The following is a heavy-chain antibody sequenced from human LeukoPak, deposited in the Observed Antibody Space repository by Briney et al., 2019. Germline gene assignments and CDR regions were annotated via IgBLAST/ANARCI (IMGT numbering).Heavy chain of an antibody. CDR1: GYTFTGYY. CDR3: ASPPFRFLGVGGFDP. V-gene: IGHV1-2*02. Sequence: ASVKVSCKASGYTFTGYYMHWVRQAPGQGPEWMGWINPNSGGTNYAQKFQGRVTMTRDTSISTAYMELSRLRSDDTAVYYCASPPFRFLGVGGFDPWGQGTLVTVSS. D-gene: IGHD3-3*01. J-gene: IGHJ5*02. CDR2: INPNSGGT.